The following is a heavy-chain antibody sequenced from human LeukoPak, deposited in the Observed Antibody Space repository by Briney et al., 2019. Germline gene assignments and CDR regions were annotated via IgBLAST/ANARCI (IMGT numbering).Heavy chain of an antibody. CDR3: VTEGYCTNGVCAHFDY. CDR2: IIPIFGTA. V-gene: IGHV1-69*05. J-gene: IGHJ4*02. D-gene: IGHD2-8*01. Sequence: GASVKVSCKASGGTFSSYAISWVRQAPGQGLEWMGGIIPIFGTANYAQKFQGRVTITTDESTSTAYMELSSLRSEDTAVYYCVTEGYCTNGVCAHFDYWGQGTLVTVSS. CDR1: GGTFSSYA.